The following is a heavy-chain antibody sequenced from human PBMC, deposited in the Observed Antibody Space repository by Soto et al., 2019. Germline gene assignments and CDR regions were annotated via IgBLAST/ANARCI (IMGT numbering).Heavy chain of an antibody. CDR2: IYYSGST. D-gene: IGHD1-26*01. J-gene: IGHJ6*03. V-gene: IGHV4-31*03. Sequence: QVQLQESGPGLVKPSQTLSLTCTVSGGSISSGGYYWSWIRQHPGKGLEWIGYIYYSGSTYYNPSLKSRVTISVDTSKNQFSLKLSSGTAADTAVYYCARDRGIVATRRGYYYYYMDVWGKGTTVTVSS. CDR1: GGSISSGGYY. CDR3: ARDRGIVATRRGYYYYYMDV.